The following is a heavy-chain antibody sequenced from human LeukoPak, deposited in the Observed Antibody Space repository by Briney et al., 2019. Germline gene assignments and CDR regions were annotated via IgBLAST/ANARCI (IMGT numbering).Heavy chain of an antibody. CDR1: GFTFSNFW. J-gene: IGHJ4*02. V-gene: IGHV3-7*01. Sequence: PGGSLRLSCAASGFTFSNFWMSWVRQAPGKGLEWVANIKQVASEKYYVDSVKGRFSISRDNAKNSLYLQMNSLRAEDTAVYYCARDSSSWYSYWGRGTLVTVSS. CDR2: IKQVASEK. CDR3: ARDSSSWYSY. D-gene: IGHD6-13*01.